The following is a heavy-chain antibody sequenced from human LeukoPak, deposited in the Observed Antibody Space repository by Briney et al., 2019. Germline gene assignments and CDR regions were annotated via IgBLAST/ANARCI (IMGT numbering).Heavy chain of an antibody. CDR1: GFTFSAYS. J-gene: IGHJ6*03. D-gene: IGHD3/OR15-3a*01. CDR2: IGSSGTYI. V-gene: IGHV3-21*01. CDR3: ARMQLFGLGNYYYYYMDV. Sequence: GGSLRPSCAASGFTFSAYSMNWVRQAPGKGLEWVSSIGSSGTYIYYGDSTKGRFTISRDNAKNSLFLQMDSLSVEDTAVYYCARMQLFGLGNYYYYYMDVWGKGTTVTVSS.